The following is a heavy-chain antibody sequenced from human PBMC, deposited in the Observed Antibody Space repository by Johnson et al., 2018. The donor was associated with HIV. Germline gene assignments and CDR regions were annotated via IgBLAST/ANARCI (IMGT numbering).Heavy chain of an antibody. V-gene: IGHV3-9*01. D-gene: IGHD6-6*01. CDR2: SSWNSGSI. CDR1: GFTFDDYA. CDR3: AKGSIAARWGAFDI. J-gene: IGHJ3*02. Sequence: VQLVESGGGLVQPGRSLRLSCAASGFTFDDYAMHWVRQAPGKGLAWVSGSSWNSGSIGYADSVKGRFTISRDNAKNSLYLQMNRLRAEDTAWYYCAKGSIAARWGAFDIWGQGTMVTVSS.